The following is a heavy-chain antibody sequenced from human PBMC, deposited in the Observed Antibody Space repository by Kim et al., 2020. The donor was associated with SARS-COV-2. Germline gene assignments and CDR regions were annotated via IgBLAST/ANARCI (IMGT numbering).Heavy chain of an antibody. Sequence: ASVKVSCKASGYTFTDYGFGWVRQAPGQGLEWMGWIDSDNGNTNYAQNLQGRVTMTADTSTSTAYMELMSLRSDDTAMYYCVRGHYGKIVGEYWGQGTLVTVSS. CDR3: VRGHYGKIVGEY. V-gene: IGHV1-18*01. CDR2: IDSDNGNT. J-gene: IGHJ4*02. D-gene: IGHD1-26*01. CDR1: GYTFTDYG.